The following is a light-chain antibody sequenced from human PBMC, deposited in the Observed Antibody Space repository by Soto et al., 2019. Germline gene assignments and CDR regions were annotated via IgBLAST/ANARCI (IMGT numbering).Light chain of an antibody. CDR2: ENN. CDR3: GTWDSSLSAVV. Sequence: QSVLTQPPSVSAAPGQKVTISCSGSSSNIGSNYVSWYQQLPGTAPKLLIYENNKRPSGIPDRFSGSKSGTSATLGITGLQTGDEADYYCGTWDSSLSAVVFGGGTKLPS. J-gene: IGLJ2*01. V-gene: IGLV1-51*02. CDR1: SSNIGSNY.